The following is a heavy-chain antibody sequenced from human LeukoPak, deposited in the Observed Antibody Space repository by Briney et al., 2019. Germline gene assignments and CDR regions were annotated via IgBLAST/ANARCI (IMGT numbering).Heavy chain of an antibody. CDR3: ARGFWSGYYRFDY. CDR1: GYTFTSYG. V-gene: IGHV1-2*02. D-gene: IGHD3-3*01. Sequence: VKVSCKASGYTFTSYGISWVRQAPGQGLEWMGWINPNSGGTNYAQKFQGRVTMTRDTSISTAYMELSRLRSDDTAVYYCARGFWSGYYRFDYWGQGTLVTVSS. CDR2: INPNSGGT. J-gene: IGHJ4*02.